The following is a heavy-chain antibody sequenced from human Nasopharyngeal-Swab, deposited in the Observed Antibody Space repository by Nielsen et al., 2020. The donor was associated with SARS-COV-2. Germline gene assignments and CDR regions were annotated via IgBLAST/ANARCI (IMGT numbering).Heavy chain of an antibody. D-gene: IGHD3-3*01. V-gene: IGHV4-39*07. CDR2: IYYSGST. Sequence: WIRQPPGKGLEWIGSIYYSGSTYYNPPLKSRVTISVDTSKNQFSLKLSSVTAADTAVYYCASLKVGITIFGVVTDRLLDYWGQGTLVTVSS. CDR3: ASLKVGITIFGVVTDRLLDY. J-gene: IGHJ4*02.